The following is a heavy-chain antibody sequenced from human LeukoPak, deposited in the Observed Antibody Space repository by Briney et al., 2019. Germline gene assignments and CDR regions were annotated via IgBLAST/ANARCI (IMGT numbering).Heavy chain of an antibody. CDR2: IYPGDSDT. CDR3: ARPGGHDQSDY. J-gene: IGHJ4*02. Sequence: GESLQISFTASEYSFTTYWIGWVRQMPGKGLEWMGIIYPGDSDTSYSPSFQGQVTISADKSISTAYLQWSSLKASDTAMYYCARPGGHDQSDYWGQGTLVTVSS. CDR1: EYSFTTYW. D-gene: IGHD5-12*01. V-gene: IGHV5-51*01.